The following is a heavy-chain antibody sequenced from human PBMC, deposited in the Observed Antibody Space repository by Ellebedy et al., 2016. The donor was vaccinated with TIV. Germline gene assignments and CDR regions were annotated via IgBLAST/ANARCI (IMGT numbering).Heavy chain of an antibody. V-gene: IGHV5-51*01. CDR3: ARRKGTTVVTNDAFDI. J-gene: IGHJ3*02. CDR1: GYSFTSYW. D-gene: IGHD4-23*01. Sequence: GGSLRLSCKGSGYSFTSYWIGWVRQMPGKGLEWIGIIYPGDSDTRYSPSFQGQVTISADKSISTAYLQWSSLKASDTAMYYCARRKGTTVVTNDAFDIWGQGTMVTVSS. CDR2: IYPGDSDT.